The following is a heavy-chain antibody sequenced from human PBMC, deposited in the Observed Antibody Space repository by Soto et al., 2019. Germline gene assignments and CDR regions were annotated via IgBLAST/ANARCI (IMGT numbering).Heavy chain of an antibody. CDR2: INPNSGGT. CDR1: GYTFTGYY. D-gene: IGHD3-3*01. CDR3: ARFNERFTIFGVAYNGMDV. J-gene: IGHJ6*02. V-gene: IGHV1-2*02. Sequence: QVQLVQSGAEVKKPGASVKVSCKASGYTFTGYYMHWVRQAPGQGLEWMGWINPNSGGTNYAQKFQGRVTMTRDTPISTASMELSRLRSDDTAVYYCARFNERFTIFGVAYNGMDVWGQGTTVTVSS.